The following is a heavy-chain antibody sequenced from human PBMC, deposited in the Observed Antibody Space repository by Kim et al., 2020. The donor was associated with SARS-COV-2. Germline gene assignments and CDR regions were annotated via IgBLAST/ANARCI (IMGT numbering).Heavy chain of an antibody. CDR2: LIPFFGIT. Sequence: SVKVSCKASGLTFSDFAISWVRQAPGQGLEWMGRLIPFFGITNYAQRFRDRVTITADKSTSTAYMQLSGLRSEDTAVYFCARNLGGDCNADNCSSGDYWGQGTLVTVSP. V-gene: IGHV1-69*04. CDR3: ARNLGGDCNADNCSSGDY. J-gene: IGHJ4*02. CDR1: GLTFSDFA. D-gene: IGHD2-15*01.